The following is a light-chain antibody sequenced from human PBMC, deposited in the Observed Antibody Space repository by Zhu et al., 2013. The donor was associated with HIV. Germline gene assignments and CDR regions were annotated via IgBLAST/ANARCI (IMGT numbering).Light chain of an antibody. Sequence: DIQMSQSPSTLSASVGDRVTITCRASQSIGRWLAWYQQRPGKAPKLLIYKASTLESGVPSRFSGSGSGTEFTLTISSLQPDDFATYYCQQYNIYSLTFGGGTKGGGQT. J-gene: IGKJ4*01. CDR2: KAS. CDR3: QQYNIYSLT. V-gene: IGKV1-5*03. CDR1: QSIGRW.